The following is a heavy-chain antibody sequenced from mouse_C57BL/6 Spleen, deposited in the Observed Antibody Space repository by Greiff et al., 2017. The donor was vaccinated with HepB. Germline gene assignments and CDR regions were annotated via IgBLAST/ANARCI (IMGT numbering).Heavy chain of an antibody. CDR1: GYSITSGYY. CDR2: ISYDGSN. J-gene: IGHJ1*03. V-gene: IGHV3-6*01. D-gene: IGHD1-1*01. CDR3: ARGGSTVVAKRNWYFDV. Sequence: VQLKESGPGLVKPSQSLSLTCSVTGYSITSGYYWNWIRQFPGNKLEWMGYISYDGSNNYNPSLKNRISITRDTSKNQFFLKLNSVTTEDTATYYCARGGSTVVAKRNWYFDVWGTGTTVTVSS.